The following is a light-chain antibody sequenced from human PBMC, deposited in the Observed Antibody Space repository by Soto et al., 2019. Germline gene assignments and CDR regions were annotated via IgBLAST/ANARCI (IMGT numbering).Light chain of an antibody. CDR2: GAS. J-gene: IGKJ4*01. CDR3: RRYDNWPLT. Sequence: KQSPATLSLSPGERATLSCRASHSLSSKLARFQQKPGQAPRLLIYGASTRATGVPARFSGSGSGTEFSLTISSLQSEDSAVYYCRRYDNWPLTFGGGTKVDIK. CDR1: HSLSSK. V-gene: IGKV3-15*01.